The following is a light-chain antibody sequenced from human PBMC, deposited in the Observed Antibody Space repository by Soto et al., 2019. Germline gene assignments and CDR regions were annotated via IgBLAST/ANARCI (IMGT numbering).Light chain of an antibody. J-gene: IGKJ4*01. Sequence: DIVMTQSPLSLPVTPGEPASISCRSSQTLLHSNGYNYLDWYVQRPGQSPQLLIYLGSSRASGVPARFSGSGSGTDFTLKISRVEAEDVGVYYCMQALQTPTFGGGTKVEIK. CDR2: LGS. CDR3: MQALQTPT. V-gene: IGKV2-28*01. CDR1: QTLLHSNGYNY.